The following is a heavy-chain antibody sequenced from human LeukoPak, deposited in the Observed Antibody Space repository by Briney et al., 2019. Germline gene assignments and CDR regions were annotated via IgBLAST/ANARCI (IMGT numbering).Heavy chain of an antibody. CDR1: GGTFSSYA. D-gene: IGHD5-18*01. CDR2: IIPILGIT. Sequence: ASVKVSCKPSGGTFSSYAISWVRQAPGQGLEWTGRIIPILGITNYAQKFQGRVTMTRDMSTSTVYMELSSLRSEDTAVYYCARGSKDTAYYMDVWGKGTTVTVSS. V-gene: IGHV1-69*04. J-gene: IGHJ6*03. CDR3: ARGSKDTAYYMDV.